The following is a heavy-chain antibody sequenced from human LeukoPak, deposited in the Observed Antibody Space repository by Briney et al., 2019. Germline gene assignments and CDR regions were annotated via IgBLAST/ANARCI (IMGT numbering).Heavy chain of an antibody. CDR1: GFTFSSYA. V-gene: IGHV3-64*01. CDR2: ISSNGGST. J-gene: IGHJ4*02. CDR3: ARDPGRYDSSGLYDY. D-gene: IGHD3-22*01. Sequence: PGGSLRLSCAASGFTFSSYAMHWVRQAPGKGLEYVSAISSNGGSTYYANSVKGRFTISRDNAKNSLYLQMNSLRAEDTAVYYCARDPGRYDSSGLYDYWGQGTLVTVSS.